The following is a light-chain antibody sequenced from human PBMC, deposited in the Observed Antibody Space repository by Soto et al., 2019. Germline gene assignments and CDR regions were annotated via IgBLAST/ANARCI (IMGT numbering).Light chain of an antibody. V-gene: IGKV3-20*01. Sequence: EIVLTQSPATLSLSPGERATLSCRASQSVSSYLAWYQQKPGQAPRLLIYDASNRATGIPARFSGSGSATDFTLTISRLEPGDFAVYYCQQYGSSPITFGQGTRLEIK. J-gene: IGKJ5*01. CDR3: QQYGSSPIT. CDR2: DAS. CDR1: QSVSSY.